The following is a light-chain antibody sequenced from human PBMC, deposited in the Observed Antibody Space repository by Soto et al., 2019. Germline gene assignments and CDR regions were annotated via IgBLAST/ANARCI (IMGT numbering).Light chain of an antibody. CDR2: EDI. J-gene: IGLJ2*01. CDR3: QVWDSNSAHVV. CDR1: KLGDKY. Sequence: SYELTQPPSVSVSPGQTASITCSGDKLGDKYASWYQQKPGQPPVLVIYEDIKRPSGIPERFSGSNSGNTATLTISGTQAMDEADYYCQVWDSNSAHVVFGGGTKLTVL. V-gene: IGLV3-1*01.